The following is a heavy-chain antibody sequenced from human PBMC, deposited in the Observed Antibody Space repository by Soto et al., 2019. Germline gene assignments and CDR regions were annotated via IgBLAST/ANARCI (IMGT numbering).Heavy chain of an antibody. Sequence: GGSLRLSCAASGFTFSSPGMHWVRQAPGKGLEWVAVIWYDGSNKYYADSVKGRFTISRDNSKNTLYLQMNSLRAEDTAVYYCARDSYYDSSGPFDYWGQGTLVTVSS. D-gene: IGHD3-22*01. CDR2: IWYDGSNK. CDR1: GFTFSSPG. CDR3: ARDSYYDSSGPFDY. V-gene: IGHV3-33*01. J-gene: IGHJ4*02.